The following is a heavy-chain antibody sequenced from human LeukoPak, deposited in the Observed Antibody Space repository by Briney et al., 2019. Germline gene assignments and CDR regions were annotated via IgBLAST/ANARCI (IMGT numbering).Heavy chain of an antibody. Sequence: PSETLSLTCTVSSGSISSYYWSWIRQPPGKGLEWIGYIYYSGSTNYNPSLKSRVTISVDTSKNQFSLKLSSVTAADTAVYYCARDTPSTGYDYWGQGTLVTVSS. CDR2: IYYSGST. CDR3: ARDTPSTGYDY. V-gene: IGHV4-59*01. D-gene: IGHD1-14*01. J-gene: IGHJ4*02. CDR1: SGSISSYY.